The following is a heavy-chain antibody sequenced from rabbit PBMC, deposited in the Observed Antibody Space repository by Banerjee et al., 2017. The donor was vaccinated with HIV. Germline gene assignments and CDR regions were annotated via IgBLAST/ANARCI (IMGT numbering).Heavy chain of an antibody. CDR1: GLDFSSSYW. CDR3: ARAGSDSYYGMDL. CDR2: IYAGSSGST. D-gene: IGHD4-2*01. V-gene: IGHV1S45*01. J-gene: IGHJ6*01. Sequence: QEQLEESGGDLVKPEGSLTLTCTASGLDFSSSYWMCWVRQAPGKGLEWIACIYAGSSGSTYYASWAKGRFTISKTSSTTVTLQMPSLTAADTATYFCARAGSDSYYGMDLWGPGTLVTVS.